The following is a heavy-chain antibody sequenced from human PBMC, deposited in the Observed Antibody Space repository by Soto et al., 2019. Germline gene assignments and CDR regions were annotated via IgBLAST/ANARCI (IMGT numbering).Heavy chain of an antibody. J-gene: IGHJ1*01. Sequence: VQILQSGGGLVQPGESLRLSCAASGFTFTTYAMTWIRQAPGKGLEWVASISGSGRSANYSDSAKGRFVLSRDNSKNTVFLEMTSLRVGDSAVYFCARDYGESGYWGQGTLVTVSS. CDR2: ISGSGRSA. CDR1: GFTFTTYA. CDR3: ARDYGESGY. V-gene: IGHV3-23*01. D-gene: IGHD4-17*01.